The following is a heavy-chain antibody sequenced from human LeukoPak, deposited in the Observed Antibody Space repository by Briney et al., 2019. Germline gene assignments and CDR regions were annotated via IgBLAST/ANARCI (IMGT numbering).Heavy chain of an antibody. D-gene: IGHD3-22*01. J-gene: IGHJ4*02. V-gene: IGHV4-4*02. CDR1: GGSISSSNR. Sequence: SETLSLTCAVSGGSISSSNRWSWVRQPPGKGLEWIGEIYHSGSTNYNPSLKSRVTISVDKSKNQFSLKLSSVTAADTAVYYCSARPYYYDSSGYYYDYWGQGTLVTVSS. CDR2: IYHSGST. CDR3: SARPYYYDSSGYYYDY.